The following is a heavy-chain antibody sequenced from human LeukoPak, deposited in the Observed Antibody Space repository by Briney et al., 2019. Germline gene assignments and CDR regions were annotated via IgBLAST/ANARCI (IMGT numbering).Heavy chain of an antibody. D-gene: IGHD3-22*01. CDR1: GDFITDNNYY. CDR3: TRHGWRQSGSGYYHDL. J-gene: IGHJ4*02. CDR2: IYFSGST. V-gene: IGHV4-39*01. Sequence: KPSDTLSLTCAVSGDFITDNNYYWAWIRQPPGKGLEWIATIYFSGSTYFNRSRESRVSMSVSTSNNQFSLRLDSVTAADTAVYCCTRHGWRQSGSGYYHDLWGPGILVTVSS.